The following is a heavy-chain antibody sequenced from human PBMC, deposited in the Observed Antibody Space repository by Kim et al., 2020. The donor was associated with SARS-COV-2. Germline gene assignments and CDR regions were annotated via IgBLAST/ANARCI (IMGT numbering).Heavy chain of an antibody. D-gene: IGHD3-10*01. J-gene: IGHJ4*02. CDR1: GGSFSGYY. Sequence: SETLSLTCAVYGGSFSGYYWSWIRQPPGKGLEWIGEINHSGSTNYNPSLKSRVTISVDTSKNQFSLKLSSVTAADTAVHYCARTPMVRGVIITWGQGTLVTVSS. CDR3: ARTPMVRGVIIT. CDR2: INHSGST. V-gene: IGHV4-34*01.